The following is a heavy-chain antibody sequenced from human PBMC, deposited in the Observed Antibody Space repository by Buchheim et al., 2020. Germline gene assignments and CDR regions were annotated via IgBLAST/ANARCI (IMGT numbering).Heavy chain of an antibody. CDR2: INHSGST. CDR1: GESFSGYY. D-gene: IGHD2-15*01. CDR3: AGGRRGPKIYYYYYYMDV. V-gene: IGHV4-34*01. Sequence: QVQLQQWGAGLLKPSETLSLTCAVYGESFSGYYWSWIRQPPGKGLEWIGEINHSGSTNYNPSLKSRVTISVDTSKIQFSLRLSSVTAADTAVYYCAGGRRGPKIYYYYYYMDVWGKGTT. J-gene: IGHJ6*03.